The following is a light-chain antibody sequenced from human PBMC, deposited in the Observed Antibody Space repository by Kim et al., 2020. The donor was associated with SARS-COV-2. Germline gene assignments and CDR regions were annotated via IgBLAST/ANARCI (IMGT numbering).Light chain of an antibody. CDR2: YDS. CDR3: QVWDSSSDHYV. Sequence: SYELTQPPSVSVAPGKTARITCGGNNSGSTSVHWYQQKGGQAPVLVIYYDSDRPSGIPERFSGSNSGNTATLTISRVEAGDEADYYCQVWDSSSDHYVYG. J-gene: IGLJ1*01. V-gene: IGLV3-21*04. CDR1: NSGSTS.